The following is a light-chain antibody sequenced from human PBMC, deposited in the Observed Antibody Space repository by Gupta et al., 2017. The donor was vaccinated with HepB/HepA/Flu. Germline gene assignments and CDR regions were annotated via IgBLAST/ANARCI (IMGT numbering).Light chain of an antibody. J-gene: IGKJ1*01. Sequence: DIQMTQSPSSLSASVGDRVTSTYRASQRISSYLTWYQQKPGKAPKLLTYPASSLQSRVPSRFSGRRSGTDFPLTISRLQPENFPHYTCHQSYSIPGTFGTGTKVETK. CDR3: HQSYSIPGT. CDR1: QRISSY. CDR2: PAS. V-gene: IGKV1-39*01.